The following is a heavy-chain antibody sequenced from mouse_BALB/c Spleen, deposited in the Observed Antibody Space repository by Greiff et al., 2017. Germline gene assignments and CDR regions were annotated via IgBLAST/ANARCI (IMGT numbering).Heavy chain of an antibody. D-gene: IGHD2-14*01. CDR3: ARDNYRYDEAWFAD. CDR1: GYTFTSYW. V-gene: IGHV1S127*01. Sequence: QVQLQQSGPELVRPGASVTMSCKASGYTFTSYWMHWVKQRPGQGLEWIGMIDPSNSETRLNQKFKDKATLNVDKSSNTAYMQLSSLTSEDSAVYYGARDNYRYDEAWFADWGQGTLVTVSA. J-gene: IGHJ3*01. CDR2: IDPSNSET.